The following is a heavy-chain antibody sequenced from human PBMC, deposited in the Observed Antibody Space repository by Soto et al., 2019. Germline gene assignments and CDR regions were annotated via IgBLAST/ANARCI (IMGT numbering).Heavy chain of an antibody. CDR1: GFPFSDYW. CDR3: ARFASGKSAST. D-gene: IGHD5-12*01. J-gene: IGHJ5*02. V-gene: IGHV3-7*05. Sequence: GGSLRLSCTGSGFPFSDYWMSWARQAPGKGLEWVANIKYDGSEEYYVGSVRGRFTISRDNAMNSLHLQMNSLRADDTAVYYCARFASGKSASTWGQGTLVTVSS. CDR2: IKYDGSEE.